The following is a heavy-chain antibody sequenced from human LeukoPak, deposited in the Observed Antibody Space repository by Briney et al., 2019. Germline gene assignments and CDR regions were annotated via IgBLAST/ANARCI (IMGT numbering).Heavy chain of an antibody. CDR2: ISSSSGDT. CDR1: NYTFSAYA. Sequence: GGSLRLPCAASNYTFSAYAMTWVRRAPGKGLEWVSTISSSSGDTYYAHSVKGRFTISRDNFKNTLYLQMNSLRAEDTAVYYCARDGYCIKGVCQVGIDYWGQRTLVTVPS. J-gene: IGHJ4*02. D-gene: IGHD2-8*01. CDR3: ARDGYCIKGVCQVGIDY. V-gene: IGHV3-23*01.